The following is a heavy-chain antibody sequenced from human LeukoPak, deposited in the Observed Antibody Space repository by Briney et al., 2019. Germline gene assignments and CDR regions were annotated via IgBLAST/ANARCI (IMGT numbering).Heavy chain of an antibody. D-gene: IGHD1-26*01. CDR2: INSNNGVT. V-gene: IGHV1-2*06. CDR1: GYTFTDYY. CDR3: ARDLPSTSNWELDY. Sequence: ASVKVSCKASGYTFTDYYIHWVRQAPGQGLEWMGRINSNNGVTDDAQNFQVRVTMTRDTSISRAYMELSRLTPDDTAVYYCARDLPSTSNWELDYWGQGTLVIVSS. J-gene: IGHJ4*02.